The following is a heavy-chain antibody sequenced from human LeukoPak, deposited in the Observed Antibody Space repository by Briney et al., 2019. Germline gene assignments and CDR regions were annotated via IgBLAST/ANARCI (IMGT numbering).Heavy chain of an antibody. D-gene: IGHD3-9*01. CDR2: IYYSGST. V-gene: IGHV4-59*01. CDR3: ASTITVFDAFDI. J-gene: IGHJ3*02. CDR1: GGSISSYY. Sequence: SETLSLTCTVSGGSISSYYWSWIRQPPGKGLEWIGYIYYSGSTNYNPSLKSRVTISVDTSKNQFSLKLSSVTAADTAVYYCASTITVFDAFDIWGQGTMVTVSS.